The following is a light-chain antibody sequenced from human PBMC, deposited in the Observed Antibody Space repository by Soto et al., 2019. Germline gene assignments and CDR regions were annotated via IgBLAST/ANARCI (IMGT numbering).Light chain of an antibody. CDR1: QSVNNNY. CDR2: AAS. Sequence: EIVLTQSPGTLSLSPGERATLSCRASQSVNNNYLAWYQHKPGQSPRLLIYAASNRPRGIPDRFGGSGSGTDFTLTVSRLEPEDFAVYYCQQYGSAPWTFGQGTKVEI. CDR3: QQYGSAPWT. V-gene: IGKV3-20*01. J-gene: IGKJ1*01.